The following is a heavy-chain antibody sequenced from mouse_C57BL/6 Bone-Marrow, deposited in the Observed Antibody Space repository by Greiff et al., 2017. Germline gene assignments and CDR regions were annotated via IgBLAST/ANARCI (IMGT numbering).Heavy chain of an antibody. D-gene: IGHD2-2*01. CDR1: GYTFTSYW. CDR3: ARGGYDGFDY. Sequence: VQLQQPGAELVKPGASVQLSCKASGYTFTSYWMQWVKQRPGQGLEWIGEIDPSDSYTNYNQKFKGKATLTVDTSSSTAYMQLSSLTSEDSAVYYCARGGYDGFDYWGQGTTLTVSS. V-gene: IGHV1-50*01. J-gene: IGHJ2*01. CDR2: IDPSDSYT.